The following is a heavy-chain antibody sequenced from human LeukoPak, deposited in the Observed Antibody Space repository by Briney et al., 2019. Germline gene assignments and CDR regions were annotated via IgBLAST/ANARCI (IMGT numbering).Heavy chain of an antibody. CDR3: ARAENLDCSSTSCYRNNAFDI. D-gene: IGHD2-2*01. J-gene: IGHJ3*02. CDR1: GGSISSGGYS. V-gene: IGHV4-30-2*01. CDR2: IYHSGST. Sequence: PSETLSLTCAVSGGSISSGGYSWSWIRQPPGKGLEWIGYIYHSGSTYYNPSLKSRVTISVDRSKNQFSLKLSSVTAADTAVYYCARAENLDCSSTSCYRNNAFDIWGQGTMVTVSS.